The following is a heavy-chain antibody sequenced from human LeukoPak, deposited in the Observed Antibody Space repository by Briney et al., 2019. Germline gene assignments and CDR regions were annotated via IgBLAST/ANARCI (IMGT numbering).Heavy chain of an antibody. V-gene: IGHV3-30*02. CDR2: IRSDGSNK. J-gene: IGHJ4*02. CDR3: AKKGYSNGWRDSYYFDC. D-gene: IGHD6-19*01. Sequence: GSLRLSCAASGFTFSSYGKHWVRQSPGKGLEWVAFIRSDGSNKYYADSVKGRFTISRDNSKLYLQMNSLRAEDTAVYYCAKKGYSNGWRDSYYFDCWGQGTLVTVSS. CDR1: GFTFSSYG.